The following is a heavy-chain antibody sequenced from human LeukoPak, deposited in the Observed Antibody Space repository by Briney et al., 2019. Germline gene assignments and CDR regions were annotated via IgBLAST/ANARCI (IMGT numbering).Heavy chain of an antibody. CDR3: ARSSYPYYFDY. CDR2: IDNDGSDT. Sequence: GGSLRLSCAASGFTFNTYWMHWVRQAPGKGLVWVSRIDNDGSDTIYADSVKGRFTISRDNAKDTLYLQMISLRVEDTAVYYCARSSYPYYFDYWGQGTLVTVSS. CDR1: GFTFNTYW. V-gene: IGHV3-74*01. J-gene: IGHJ4*02.